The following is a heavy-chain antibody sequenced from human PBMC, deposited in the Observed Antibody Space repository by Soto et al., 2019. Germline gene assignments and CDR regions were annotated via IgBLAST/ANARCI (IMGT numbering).Heavy chain of an antibody. D-gene: IGHD5-18*01. V-gene: IGHV1-18*04. CDR2: ISVDNGNT. J-gene: IGHJ2*01. CDR1: GFTFRNYT. CDR3: ARGYSYGSYWYFDL. Sequence: QVHLEQSGSEVKKPGASVKVSCKASGFTFRNYTITWVRQAPGQGLEWMGWISVDNGNTNYPQRLQGRVTMTADTSQSKAYMGLWRLRADDTAVYYCARGYSYGSYWYFDLWGRGTLVTVSS.